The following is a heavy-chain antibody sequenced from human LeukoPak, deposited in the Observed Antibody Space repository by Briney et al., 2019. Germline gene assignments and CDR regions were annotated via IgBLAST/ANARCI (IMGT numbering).Heavy chain of an antibody. CDR3: AKDRGLRITMIVSYYFDY. J-gene: IGHJ4*02. D-gene: IGHD3-22*01. Sequence: GGSLRLSCAASGFTFSSYGMHWVRQAPGKGLEWVAVISYDGSNKYYADSVKGRFTISRDNSKNTLYLQMNSLRAEDTAVYYCAKDRGLRITMIVSYYFDYWGQGTLVTVSS. CDR2: ISYDGSNK. V-gene: IGHV3-30*18. CDR1: GFTFSSYG.